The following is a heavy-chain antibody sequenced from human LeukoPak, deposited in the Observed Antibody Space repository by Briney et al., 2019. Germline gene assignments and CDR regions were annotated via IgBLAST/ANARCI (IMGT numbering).Heavy chain of an antibody. D-gene: IGHD3-10*01. V-gene: IGHV3-30*18. J-gene: IGHJ6*02. Sequence: GGSLRLSCAASGFTFSSYGMHWVRQAPGKGLEWVAVISYDGSNKYYADSVKGRFTISRDNSKNTLYLQMNSLRAEDTAVYYCAKSRFGVPEGAYYYYYGMDVWGQGTTVTVSS. CDR1: GFTFSSYG. CDR3: AKSRFGVPEGAYYYYYGMDV. CDR2: ISYDGSNK.